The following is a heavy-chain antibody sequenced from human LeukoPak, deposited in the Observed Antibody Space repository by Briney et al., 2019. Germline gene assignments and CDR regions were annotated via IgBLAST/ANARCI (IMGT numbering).Heavy chain of an antibody. CDR2: IYPGDSDT. J-gene: IGHJ6*03. D-gene: IGHD2-2*02. Sequence: GESLKISCKGSGYSFTSYWIGWVRQLPGKGLEWMGIIYPGDSDTRYSPSFQGQVTISADKSISTAYLQWGSLKASDTAMYYCARTKGYCSSTSCYTTFYYMDVWGKGTTVTVSS. CDR3: ARTKGYCSSTSCYTTFYYMDV. CDR1: GYSFTSYW. V-gene: IGHV5-51*01.